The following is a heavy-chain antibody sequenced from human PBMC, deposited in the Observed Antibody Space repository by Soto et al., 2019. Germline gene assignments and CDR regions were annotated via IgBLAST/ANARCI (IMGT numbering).Heavy chain of an antibody. CDR2: IYYSGST. Sequence: QVQLQESGPGLVKPSQTLSLTCTVSGGSISSGDYYWSWLRQPPGKGLEWIGYIYYSGSTYYNPSLKSRVPIPVDTSSNQFSLKLGSVTAADTAVYYCARDATIAARLDSWGQGTLVTVSS. J-gene: IGHJ4*02. V-gene: IGHV4-30-4*01. D-gene: IGHD6-6*01. CDR1: GGSISSGDYY. CDR3: ARDATIAARLDS.